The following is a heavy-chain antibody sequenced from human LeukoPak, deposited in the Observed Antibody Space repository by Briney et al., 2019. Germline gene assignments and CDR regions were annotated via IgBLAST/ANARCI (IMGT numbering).Heavy chain of an antibody. V-gene: IGHV4-39*01. D-gene: IGHD6-6*01. Sequence: PSETLSLTCTVSGGSISSSSYYWGWIRQPPGKGLEWIGSIYYSGSTYHNPSLKSRVTISVDTSKSQFSLKLNSVTAADTAVYYCARPGSGTSALDSWGQGTLVTVSS. CDR2: IYYSGST. CDR3: ARPGSGTSALDS. J-gene: IGHJ4*02. CDR1: GGSISSSSYY.